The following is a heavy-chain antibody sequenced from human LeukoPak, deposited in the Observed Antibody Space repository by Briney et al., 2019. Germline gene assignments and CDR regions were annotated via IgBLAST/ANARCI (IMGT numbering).Heavy chain of an antibody. D-gene: IGHD2-2*01. CDR1: GFTFSSYG. Sequence: GGSLRLSCAASGFTFSSYGIHWVRQAPGKGLEWVAFIRYDGSNKYYADSVKGRFTISRDNPKNTLYLQMNSLRAEDTAVYYCAKIGCSSTSCKDYWGQGTLVTVSS. CDR3: AKIGCSSTSCKDY. CDR2: IRYDGSNK. J-gene: IGHJ4*02. V-gene: IGHV3-30*02.